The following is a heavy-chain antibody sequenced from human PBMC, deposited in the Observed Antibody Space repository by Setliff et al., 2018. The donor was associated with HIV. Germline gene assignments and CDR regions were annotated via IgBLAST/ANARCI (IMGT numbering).Heavy chain of an antibody. D-gene: IGHD3-10*01. CDR1: GYSFTSYW. Sequence: SLKISCKGSGYSFTSYWIGWVRQMPGKGLEWMGIIYPGDSDTRYSPSFQGQVTISADKSISAAYLQWSSLKASDTAMYYCARHTIDISLLVVQDPGPFDIWGRGTMVTV. CDR3: ARHTIDISLLVVQDPGPFDI. CDR2: IYPGDSDT. V-gene: IGHV5-51*01. J-gene: IGHJ3*02.